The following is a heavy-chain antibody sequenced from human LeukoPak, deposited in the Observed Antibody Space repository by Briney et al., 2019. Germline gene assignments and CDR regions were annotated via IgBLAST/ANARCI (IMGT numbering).Heavy chain of an antibody. D-gene: IGHD6-19*01. Sequence: SETLSLTCTVSGGSISSGDYYWSWIRQPPGKGLEWIGYIYYSGSTYYNPSLKSRVTISVDTSKNQFSLKLSSVTAADTAVYYCARHVVGASGWEPVYGMDVWGQGTTVTVSS. CDR2: IYYSGST. V-gene: IGHV4-30-4*08. J-gene: IGHJ6*02. CDR1: GGSISSGDYY. CDR3: ARHVVGASGWEPVYGMDV.